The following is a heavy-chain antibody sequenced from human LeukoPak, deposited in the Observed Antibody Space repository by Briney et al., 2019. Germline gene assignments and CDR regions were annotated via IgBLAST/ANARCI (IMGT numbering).Heavy chain of an antibody. D-gene: IGHD3-22*01. CDR3: ARGLAYNYDSSAYFLDY. V-gene: IGHV3-30*04. Sequence: GGSLRLSRAASGFTFRSYAMHWVRQAPGKGLEWVAVISNDGSNKYYADSVKGRFTISRDNSKNTLYLQMNSLRAEDTAVYYCARGLAYNYDSSAYFLDYWGQGTLVTVSS. CDR1: GFTFRSYA. CDR2: ISNDGSNK. J-gene: IGHJ4*02.